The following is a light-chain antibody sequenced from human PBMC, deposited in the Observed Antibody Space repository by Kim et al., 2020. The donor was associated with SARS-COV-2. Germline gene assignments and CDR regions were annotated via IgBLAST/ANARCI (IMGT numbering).Light chain of an antibody. CDR3: QQYNSYPFT. CDR2: GAF. V-gene: IGKV1-16*02. CDR1: QSISND. J-gene: IGKJ4*01. Sequence: ASVGDIVTITCRRSQSISNDLAWFQQKPGKAPKSLIYGAFRLKSGVPSKFSGSGSGTDFTLTISSLQSEDFAVYYCQQYNSYPFTFGGGTKVDIK.